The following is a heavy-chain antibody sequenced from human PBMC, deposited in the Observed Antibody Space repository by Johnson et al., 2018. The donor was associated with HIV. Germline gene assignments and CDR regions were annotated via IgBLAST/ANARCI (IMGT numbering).Heavy chain of an antibody. CDR3: ARGRYSSSWYVGGLDAFDI. D-gene: IGHD6-13*01. CDR1: GFIFRTHW. J-gene: IGHJ3*02. Sequence: VQLVESGGGLVQPGGSLRLSCAGSGFIFRTHWIHWVRQPPGKGLEWVATIRQDGSEKFYVDSVKGRFTIFRDNAENSLYLQMNSLRAEDTAMYYCARGRYSSSWYVGGLDAFDIWGQGTMVTVSS. V-gene: IGHV3-7*02. CDR2: IRQDGSEK.